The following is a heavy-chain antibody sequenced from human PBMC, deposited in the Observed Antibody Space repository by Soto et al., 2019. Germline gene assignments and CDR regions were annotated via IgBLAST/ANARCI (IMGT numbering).Heavy chain of an antibody. CDR3: ARGPRGIAARRDLDY. D-gene: IGHD6-6*01. J-gene: IGHJ4*02. Sequence: GASVKVSCKASGYTFTGYYMHWVRQAPGQGLEWMGWINPNSGGTNYAQKFQGWVTMTRDTSISTAYMEPSRLRSDDTAVYYCARGPRGIAARRDLDYWGQGTLVTVSS. CDR2: INPNSGGT. CDR1: GYTFTGYY. V-gene: IGHV1-2*04.